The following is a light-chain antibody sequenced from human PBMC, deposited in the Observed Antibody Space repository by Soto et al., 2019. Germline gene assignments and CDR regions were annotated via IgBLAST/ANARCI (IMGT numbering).Light chain of an antibody. V-gene: IGLV1-40*01. CDR2: GNS. CDR3: QSYDNSMSGSWV. Sequence: QSVLTQPPSVSGSPGQRVTISCTGSSSNIGAGFDVHWYHQLAGTAPKLLIYGNSNRPSGVPDRFSGSKSGTSASLAINGLQAEDEDHYYYQSYDNSMSGSWVFGGGTKLTVL. J-gene: IGLJ3*02. CDR1: SSNIGAGFD.